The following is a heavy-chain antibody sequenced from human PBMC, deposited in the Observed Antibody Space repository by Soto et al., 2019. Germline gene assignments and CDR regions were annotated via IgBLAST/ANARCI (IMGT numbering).Heavy chain of an antibody. CDR2: IYHTGST. Sequence: SETLSLTCTVSGVTVSSDAYYWSWIRQHPWKGLEWIGNIYHTGSTYYSPSLKSRVVISLDTSNNQFSLTLTSVTAADTAVYYCARYRFSGNKWSKFDYWGRGXLVPVSS. J-gene: IGHJ4*02. V-gene: IGHV4-31*03. D-gene: IGHD3-16*02. CDR1: GVTVSSDAYY. CDR3: ARYRFSGNKWSKFDY.